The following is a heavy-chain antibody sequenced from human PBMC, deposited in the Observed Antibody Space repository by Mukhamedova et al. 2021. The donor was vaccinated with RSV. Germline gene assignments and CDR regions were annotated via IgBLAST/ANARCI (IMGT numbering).Heavy chain of an antibody. J-gene: IGHJ6*02. CDR3: ARRGYLGISADYGLDV. V-gene: IGHV5-51*01. D-gene: IGHD3-16*02. CDR2: IDLGDSDT. Sequence: GIIDLGDSDTRYSPSFQGQVAISIDESIKTIYLQLSSLKASDTAIYFCARRGYLGISADYGLDVWGQGTTVTVSS.